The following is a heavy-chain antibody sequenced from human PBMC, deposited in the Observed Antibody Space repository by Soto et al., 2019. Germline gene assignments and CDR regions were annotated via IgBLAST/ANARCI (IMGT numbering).Heavy chain of an antibody. J-gene: IGHJ6*02. CDR3: ARSSRYIVVRKPTGNQDYYGMDV. D-gene: IGHD2-2*01. CDR1: GGTFSNYT. CDR2: IIPVFGTT. V-gene: IGHV1-69*01. Sequence: QVQLVQSGAEVKKPGSSVKVFCKASGGTFSNYTISWVRQAPGQGLEWMGGIIPVFGTTDYEQKFQGRVTITADGSTSKDYMKLISLRSADTAVYYCARSSRYIVVRKPTGNQDYYGMDVWGQGTTVTVSS.